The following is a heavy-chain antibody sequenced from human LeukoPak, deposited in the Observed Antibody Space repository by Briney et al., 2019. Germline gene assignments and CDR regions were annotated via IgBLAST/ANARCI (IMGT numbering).Heavy chain of an antibody. CDR3: ARGGGSGRGNWFDP. D-gene: IGHD3-10*01. J-gene: IGHJ5*02. Sequence: PSETLSLTCTVSGGSISSYYWSWIRQPPGKGLEWIGYVYYSGSTNYNPSLKSRVTISVDTSKSQFSLKLTSVTAADTAVYYCARGGGSGRGNWFDPWGQGSLVIVSS. V-gene: IGHV4-59*01. CDR2: VYYSGST. CDR1: GGSISSYY.